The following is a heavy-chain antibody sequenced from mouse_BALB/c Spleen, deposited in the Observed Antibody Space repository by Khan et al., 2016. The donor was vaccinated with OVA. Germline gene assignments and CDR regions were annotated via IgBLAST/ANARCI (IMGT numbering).Heavy chain of an antibody. Sequence: QVQLQQPGAELVRPGASVKLSCKTSGYTFTNYWINWVKQRPGQGLEWIGNIYPSDSYTNYNQKFKDKATLTVDKSSSTAYMQLTSPTSEDSAVYYCTRGDPGNVDYWGHGTTLTVSS. V-gene: IGHV1-69*02. CDR3: TRGDPGNVDY. J-gene: IGHJ2*01. CDR1: GYTFTNYW. CDR2: IYPSDSYT. D-gene: IGHD2-13*01.